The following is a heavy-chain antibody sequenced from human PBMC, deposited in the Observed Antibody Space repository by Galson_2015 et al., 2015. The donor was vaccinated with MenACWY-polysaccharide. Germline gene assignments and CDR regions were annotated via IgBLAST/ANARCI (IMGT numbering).Heavy chain of an antibody. CDR2: ISAYNGNT. J-gene: IGHJ4*02. CDR3: AREADHSSGWYGVPGRFDY. Sequence: SVKVSCKASGYTFTSYGISWVRQAPGQGLEWMGWISAYNGNTNYAQKLQGRVTMTTDTSTSTAYMELRSLRSDDTAVYHCAREADHSSGWYGVPGRFDYWGQGTLVTVSS. D-gene: IGHD6-19*01. V-gene: IGHV1-18*01. CDR1: GYTFTSYG.